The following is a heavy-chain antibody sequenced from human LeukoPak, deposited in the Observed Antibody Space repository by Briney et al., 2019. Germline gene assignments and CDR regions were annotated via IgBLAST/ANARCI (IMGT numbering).Heavy chain of an antibody. CDR3: ARDHCSSTSCYWFDP. CDR1: GYTFTTYY. Sequence: ASVKVSCEASGYTFTTYYMHWVRQAPGQGLEWMGIINPSGGSTIYAQKFQGRVTMTRDTSTSTVYMELSSLRSEDTAVYYCARDHCSSTSCYWFDPWGQGTLVTVSS. J-gene: IGHJ5*02. V-gene: IGHV1-46*01. CDR2: INPSGGST. D-gene: IGHD2-2*01.